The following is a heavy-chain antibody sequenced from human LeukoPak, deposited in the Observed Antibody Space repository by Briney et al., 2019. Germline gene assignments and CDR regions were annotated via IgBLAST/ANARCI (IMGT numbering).Heavy chain of an antibody. D-gene: IGHD1-26*01. V-gene: IGHV3-23*01. Sequence: GGSLRLSCAASGFTFSNYDMSWVRRAPGKGLEWVSTVIGSGSSTYYADSVKGRFTISRDNSKSTLYLHMDSLRAEDTALYYCAKDRSGSYSGFDYWGQGTLVTVSS. J-gene: IGHJ4*02. CDR1: GFTFSNYD. CDR3: AKDRSGSYSGFDY. CDR2: VIGSGSST.